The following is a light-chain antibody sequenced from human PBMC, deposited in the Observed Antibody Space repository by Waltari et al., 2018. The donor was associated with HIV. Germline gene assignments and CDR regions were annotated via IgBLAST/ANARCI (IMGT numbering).Light chain of an antibody. V-gene: IGKV1D-12*01. J-gene: IGKJ2*01. CDR1: QDINNW. Sequence: DIQMTQSPSSVSASLGDRVTITCRASQDINNWLAWYQQKPGRAPKLLIYAASTLQSGVPSRFSGSGSGSDFTLTISSLQPEDFATYYCQQANSVPLTFGQGTKLEIK. CDR3: QQANSVPLT. CDR2: AAS.